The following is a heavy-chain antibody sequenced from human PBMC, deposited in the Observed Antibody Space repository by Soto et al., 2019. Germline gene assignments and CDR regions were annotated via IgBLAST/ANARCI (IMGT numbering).Heavy chain of an antibody. D-gene: IGHD3-16*01. J-gene: IGHJ4*02. Sequence: GGSLRLSCAASGFTFSFYAMHWVRQAPGKGLEWVAVISYNGRNKHYVDSVKGRFTISRHNSQDTLYLQMDSLRPDDTAVYYCARQAKIGDRSQFYFDSCGQGTLVTVSS. CDR2: ISYNGRNK. V-gene: IGHV3-30*04. CDR1: GFTFSFYA. CDR3: ARQAKIGDRSQFYFDS.